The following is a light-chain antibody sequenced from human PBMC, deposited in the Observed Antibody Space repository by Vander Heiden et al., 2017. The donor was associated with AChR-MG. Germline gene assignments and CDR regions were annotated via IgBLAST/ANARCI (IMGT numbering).Light chain of an antibody. CDR1: SSNIGSNT. Sequence: QSVLTQPPSASGTPGQGVTISCSGSSSNIGSNTVNWCQQLPGAAPKLLIYTDNQRPSGVPARFSGSKSGTSASLAISGLQSEDEAEYFCAAWDGSLNTVLFGGGTKLTVL. CDR2: TDN. J-gene: IGLJ3*02. CDR3: AAWDGSLNTVL. V-gene: IGLV1-44*01.